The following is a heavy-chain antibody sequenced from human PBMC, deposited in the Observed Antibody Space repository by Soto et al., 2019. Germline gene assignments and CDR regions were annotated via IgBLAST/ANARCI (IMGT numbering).Heavy chain of an antibody. D-gene: IGHD3-9*01. CDR1: GGSISSGGYS. CDR2: IYHSGST. CDR3: AQVSGLRYWRWFDP. V-gene: IGHV4-30-2*01. Sequence: QLQLQESGSGLVKPSQTLSLTCAVSGGSISSGGYSWSWIRQPPGKGLEWIGYIYHSGSTYYNPSLKSRVTISVDRSKNQFSLKLSSVTAADTAVYYCAQVSGLRYWRWFDPWGQGTLVTVSS. J-gene: IGHJ5*02.